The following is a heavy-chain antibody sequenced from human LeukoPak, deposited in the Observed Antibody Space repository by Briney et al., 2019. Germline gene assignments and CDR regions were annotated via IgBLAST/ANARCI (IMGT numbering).Heavy chain of an antibody. CDR1: GLTVSNNY. J-gene: IGHJ6*03. CDR3: ARSGFWDAYSYYYMDV. D-gene: IGHD3-16*01. Sequence: GGSLRLSCAASGLTVSNNYTSWVRQAPGKGLEWVSAIYTSGHTVYADSVKGRFIISKDNSNNTLYLQMNSLRAADTAIYYCARSGFWDAYSYYYMDVWGKGTTVTVSS. CDR2: IYTSGHT. V-gene: IGHV3-53*01.